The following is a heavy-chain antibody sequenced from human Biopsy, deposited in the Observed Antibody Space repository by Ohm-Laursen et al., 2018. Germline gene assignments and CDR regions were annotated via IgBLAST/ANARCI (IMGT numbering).Heavy chain of an antibody. V-gene: IGHV4-59*01. Sequence: SETLSLTCTVSGGSISSDCWSWIRQTPGKGLEWIGYIYYSGSTNYNPSLKSRVTISVDTSKNQSSLRLNSVTAADTAVYYCARATNSTGWPYYYFYGMDVWGQGTTVTVSS. CDR3: ARATNSTGWPYYYFYGMDV. CDR1: GGSISSDC. CDR2: IYYSGST. J-gene: IGHJ6*02. D-gene: IGHD2/OR15-2a*01.